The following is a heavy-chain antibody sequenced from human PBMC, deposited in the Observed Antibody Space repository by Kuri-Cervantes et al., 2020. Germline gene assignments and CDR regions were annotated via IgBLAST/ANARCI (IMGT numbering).Heavy chain of an antibody. J-gene: IGHJ6*02. D-gene: IGHD3-3*01. Sequence: GESLKISCAASGFTFSSYGMHWVRQAPGKGLEWVAVISYDGSNKYYADSVKGRFTISRDNSKNTLYLQMNSLRAEDTAVYYCAKDTYHDFWSGFHYYGMDVWGQGTTVTVSS. CDR3: AKDTYHDFWSGFHYYGMDV. CDR2: ISYDGSNK. CDR1: GFTFSSYG. V-gene: IGHV3-30*18.